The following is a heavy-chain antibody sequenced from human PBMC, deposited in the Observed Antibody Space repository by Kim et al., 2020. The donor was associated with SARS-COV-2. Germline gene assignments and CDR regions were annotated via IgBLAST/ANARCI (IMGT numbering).Heavy chain of an antibody. V-gene: IGHV4-34*01. CDR2: INHSGST. Sequence: SETLSLTCAVYGGSFSGYYWSWIRQPPGKWLEWIGEINHSGSTNYNPSLKSRVTILVDTSKNQFSLKLSSVTAADTAVYYCARVRLLLSNYFYYGLDVWG. J-gene: IGHJ6*01. CDR1: GGSFSGYY. CDR3: ARVRLLLSNYFYYGLDV. D-gene: IGHD3-22*01.